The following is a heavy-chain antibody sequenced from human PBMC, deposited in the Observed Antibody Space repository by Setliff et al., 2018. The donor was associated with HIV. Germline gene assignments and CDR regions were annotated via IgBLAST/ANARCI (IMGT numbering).Heavy chain of an antibody. D-gene: IGHD2-2*01. V-gene: IGHV1-2*02. Sequence: GVSVKVSCKAPGYTFTGYYMHWVRQAPGKGLEGMGWINPNSGGTTYAQKFQDRVTMTRDTSISTAYMEVSRLRSDDTAVYYCARDHCSSSGCYEYSYYGMDVWGQGTTVTVSS. J-gene: IGHJ6*02. CDR2: INPNSGGT. CDR3: ARDHCSSSGCYEYSYYGMDV. CDR1: GYTFTGYY.